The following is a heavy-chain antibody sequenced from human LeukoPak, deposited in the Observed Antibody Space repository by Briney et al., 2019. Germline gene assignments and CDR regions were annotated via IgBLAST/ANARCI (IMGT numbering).Heavy chain of an antibody. CDR3: ARDRDYGGNSGNWFDP. Sequence: ASVKVSCKASGYTFTSYYMHWVRQAPGQGLEWMGIINPSGGSTSYAQKFQGRVTMTRDTSTCTVYMELSSLRSEDTAVYYCARDRDYGGNSGNWFDPWGQGTLVTVSS. J-gene: IGHJ5*02. D-gene: IGHD4-23*01. CDR1: GYTFTSYY. V-gene: IGHV1-46*01. CDR2: INPSGGST.